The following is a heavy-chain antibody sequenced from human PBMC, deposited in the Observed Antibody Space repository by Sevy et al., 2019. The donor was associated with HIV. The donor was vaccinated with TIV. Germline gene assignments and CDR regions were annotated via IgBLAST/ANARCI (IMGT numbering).Heavy chain of an antibody. Sequence: GGSLRLSCAASGFTFSSYSMNWVRQAPGKGLEWVSSISSSSSYIYYADSVKGRFTISRDNAKNSLYLQMNSLRAEETAVYYCARGIYYYYGMDVWGQGTTVTVSS. V-gene: IGHV3-21*01. J-gene: IGHJ6*02. CDR3: ARGIYYYYGMDV. CDR1: GFTFSSYS. CDR2: ISSSSSYI.